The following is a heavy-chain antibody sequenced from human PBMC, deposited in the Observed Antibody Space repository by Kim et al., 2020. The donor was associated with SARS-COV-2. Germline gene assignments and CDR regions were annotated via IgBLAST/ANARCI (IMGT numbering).Heavy chain of an antibody. J-gene: IGHJ4*02. Sequence: ASVKVSCKASGYTFTSYGISWVRQAPGQGLEWMGWISAYNGNTNYAQKLQGRVTMTTDTSTSTAYMELRSLRSDDTAVYYCASFKPGRGGWYPDYWGQGTLVTVSS. D-gene: IGHD6-19*01. CDR1: GYTFTSYG. CDR2: ISAYNGNT. V-gene: IGHV1-18*01. CDR3: ASFKPGRGGWYPDY.